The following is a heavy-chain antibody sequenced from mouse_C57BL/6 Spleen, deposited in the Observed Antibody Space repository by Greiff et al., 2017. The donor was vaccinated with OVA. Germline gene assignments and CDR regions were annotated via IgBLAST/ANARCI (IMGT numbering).Heavy chain of an antibody. CDR3: ANGNYATFAY. Sequence: VQLQQSGAELARPGASVKLSCKASGYTFTSYGISWVKQRTGQGLEWIGEIYPRSGNTYYNEKFKGKATLTADKSSSTAYMELRSLTSEDSAVYFCANGNYATFAYWGQGTLVTVSA. CDR1: GYTFTSYG. J-gene: IGHJ3*01. V-gene: IGHV1-81*01. CDR2: IYPRSGNT. D-gene: IGHD2-1*01.